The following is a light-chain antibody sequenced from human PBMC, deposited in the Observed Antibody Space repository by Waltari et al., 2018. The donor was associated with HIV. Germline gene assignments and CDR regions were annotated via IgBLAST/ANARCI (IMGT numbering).Light chain of an antibody. CDR3: SSYTSSNTLV. J-gene: IGLJ2*01. CDR1: NTAVGGYHY. V-gene: IGLV2-14*01. CDR2: EVS. Sequence: QSALTQPASVSGSPGQSITISCPGSNTAVGGYHYVSWYQQHPGKAPKLMIYEVSNRPSGVSNRFSGSKSGNTASLTISGLQTEDEADYYCSSYTSSNTLVFGGGTKLTVL.